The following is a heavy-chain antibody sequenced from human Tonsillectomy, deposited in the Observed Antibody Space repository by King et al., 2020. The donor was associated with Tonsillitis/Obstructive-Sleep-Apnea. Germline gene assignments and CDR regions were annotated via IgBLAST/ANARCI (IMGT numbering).Heavy chain of an antibody. V-gene: IGHV2-5*02. CDR3: AQSVSCSSTSCYGDYYYYYYYMDV. J-gene: IGHJ6*03. Sequence: ITLKESGPTLVKPTQTLTLTCTFSGFSLSTSGVGVGWIRQPPGKALEWLALIYWDDDKRYSPSLKSRLTITKDTSKNQVVLTMTNMDPVDTATYYCAQSVSCSSTSCYGDYYYYYYYMDVWGKGTTVTVSS. D-gene: IGHD2-2*01. CDR2: IYWDDDK. CDR1: GFSLSTSGVG.